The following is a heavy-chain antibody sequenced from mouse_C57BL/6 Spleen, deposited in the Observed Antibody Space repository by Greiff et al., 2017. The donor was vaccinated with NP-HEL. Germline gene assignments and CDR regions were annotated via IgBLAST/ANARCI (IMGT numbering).Heavy chain of an antibody. V-gene: IGHV1-26*01. Sequence: EVQLQQSGPELVKPGASVKISCKASGYTFTDYYMNWVKQSHGKSLEWIGDINPNNGGTSYNQKFKGKATLTVDKSSSTACMELRSLTSEDSAVYYCARREVYYGSSYTYWGQGTLVTVAA. CDR1: GYTFTDYY. D-gene: IGHD1-1*01. J-gene: IGHJ3*01. CDR2: INPNNGGT. CDR3: ARREVYYGSSYTY.